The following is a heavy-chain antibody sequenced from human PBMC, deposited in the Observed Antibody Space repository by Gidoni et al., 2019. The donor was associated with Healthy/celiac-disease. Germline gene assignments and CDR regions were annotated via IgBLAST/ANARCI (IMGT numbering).Heavy chain of an antibody. CDR3: ARAAIVLVRAGVFDY. CDR1: GGSISSGGYY. V-gene: IGHV4-31*03. Sequence: QVQLQESGPGLVKPSQTLSLTCTVPGGSISSGGYYCSWIRQHPGKGLEWIGYIYYSGSTYYNPSLKSRVTISVDTSKNQFSLKLSSVTAADTAVYYCARAAIVLVRAGVFDYWGQGTLVTVSS. CDR2: IYYSGST. J-gene: IGHJ4*02. D-gene: IGHD2-8*02.